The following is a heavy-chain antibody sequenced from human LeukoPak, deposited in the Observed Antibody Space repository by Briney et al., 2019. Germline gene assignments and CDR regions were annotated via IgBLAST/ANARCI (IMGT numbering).Heavy chain of an antibody. CDR2: TIPIFGTA. J-gene: IGHJ3*02. V-gene: IGHV1-69*05. Sequence: SVKVSCKASGGTFSSYAISWVRQAPGQGLEWMGRTIPIFGTANYAQKFQGRVTITTDESTSTAYMELSSLRSEDTAVYYCASRELSDTAIGAFDIWGQGTMVTVSS. CDR3: ASRELSDTAIGAFDI. D-gene: IGHD5-18*01. CDR1: GGTFSSYA.